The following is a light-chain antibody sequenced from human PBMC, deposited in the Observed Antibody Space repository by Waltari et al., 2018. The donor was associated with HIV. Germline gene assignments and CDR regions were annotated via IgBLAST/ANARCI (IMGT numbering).Light chain of an antibody. Sequence: SVLTQPPSASGTPGQRVTISCSGSSSNIGSHYVFWYQQLPGTAPKLLMHRNHQRPSGVPDLFSDATSGTSASLAISGLRSEDEADYCCATWDDSLSGVLFGGGTKLTVL. J-gene: IGLJ2*01. V-gene: IGLV1-47*01. CDR3: ATWDDSLSGVL. CDR1: SSNIGSHY. CDR2: RNH.